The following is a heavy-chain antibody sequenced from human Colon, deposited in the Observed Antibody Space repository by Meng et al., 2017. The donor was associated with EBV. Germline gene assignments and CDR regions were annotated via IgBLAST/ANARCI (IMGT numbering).Heavy chain of an antibody. V-gene: IGHV3-30*18. Sequence: QVQVVESGGGVVQPGRSLRLSCAASRFSFGNFAMHWVRQAPGKGLEWVAVTSSDGSNRHYADSVKGRFTISRDNSKNTVYLQMNSLRAEDTAVYYCAKPIEYYDDAGPYFDYWGQGTLVTVSS. J-gene: IGHJ4*02. D-gene: IGHD3-16*01. CDR2: TSSDGSNR. CDR3: AKPIEYYDDAGPYFDY. CDR1: RFSFGNFA.